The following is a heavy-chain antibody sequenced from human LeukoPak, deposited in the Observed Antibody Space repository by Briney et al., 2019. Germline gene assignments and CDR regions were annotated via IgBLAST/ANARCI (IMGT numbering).Heavy chain of an antibody. CDR2: ISGGGDFT. D-gene: IGHD4-17*01. CDR3: AKTPPPDPYGDYEHFDY. CDR1: GFTFRSFA. V-gene: IGHV3-23*01. Sequence: PGGSLRLSCAASGFTFRSFAMNWVRQAPGKGLECVSAISGGGDFTKYADSVKGRFTISRDNSKNTLYLQMNSLRAEDTAVYYCAKTPPPDPYGDYEHFDYWGQGTLVTVSS. J-gene: IGHJ4*02.